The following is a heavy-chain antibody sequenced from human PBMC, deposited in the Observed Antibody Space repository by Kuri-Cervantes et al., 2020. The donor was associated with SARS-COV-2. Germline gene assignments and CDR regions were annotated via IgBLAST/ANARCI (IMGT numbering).Heavy chain of an antibody. D-gene: IGHD3-22*01. V-gene: IGHV1-18*04. Sequence: ASVKVSCKASGCTFNNYGISWVRQAPGQGLEWMGWISANNGNTNYAQKLQGRVTMTTDTSTSTAYMELKSLRSDDTAVYYCARDRGYYDSGGYWGQGTLVTVSS. CDR3: ARDRGYYDSGGY. CDR2: ISANNGNT. CDR1: GCTFNNYG. J-gene: IGHJ4*02.